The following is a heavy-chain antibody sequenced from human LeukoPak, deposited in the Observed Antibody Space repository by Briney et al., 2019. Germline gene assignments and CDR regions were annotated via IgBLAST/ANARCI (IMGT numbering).Heavy chain of an antibody. CDR2: IKKDGSEK. CDR1: GFTFSSYW. Sequence: GGSLRLSCAASGFTFSSYWMSWVRQAPGKGLEWVANIKKDGSEKYYVDSVKGRFTISRDNAKNSLYLQMNSLRAEDTAVYYCAREGLLLRNWCDPWGQGTLVTVSS. V-gene: IGHV3-7*01. CDR3: AREGLLLRNWCDP. D-gene: IGHD3-22*01. J-gene: IGHJ5*02.